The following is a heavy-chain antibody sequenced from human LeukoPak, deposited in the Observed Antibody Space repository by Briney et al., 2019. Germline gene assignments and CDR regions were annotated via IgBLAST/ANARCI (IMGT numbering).Heavy chain of an antibody. D-gene: IGHD1/OR15-1a*01. J-gene: IGHJ4*02. CDR1: GFTVSSEY. CDR3: AIGHYRNIPG. CDR2: IYTDGST. Sequence: GGSLRLSCAASGFTVSSEYVNWVRQAPGKGLEWVSVIYTDGSTYYADSVRARFSISRDDSKNTLSLQMNSLRAEDTAVYYCAIGHYRNIPGWGQGTLVTVSS. V-gene: IGHV3-66*01.